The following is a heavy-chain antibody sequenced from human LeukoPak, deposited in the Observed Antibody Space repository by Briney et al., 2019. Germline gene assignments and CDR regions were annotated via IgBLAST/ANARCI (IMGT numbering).Heavy chain of an antibody. J-gene: IGHJ4*02. CDR2: ISGGGAGT. CDR3: AKDKGVAGTAVFFDY. Sequence: VGSLRLSCAASGFTFSSYGMSWVRQAPGRGLEWVSSISGGGAGTYYAGSVKGRFTISRDNSKNTLYLQMNTLRAEDTAVYYCAKDKGVAGTAVFFDYWGQGTLVTVSS. D-gene: IGHD6-19*01. CDR1: GFTFSSYG. V-gene: IGHV3-23*01.